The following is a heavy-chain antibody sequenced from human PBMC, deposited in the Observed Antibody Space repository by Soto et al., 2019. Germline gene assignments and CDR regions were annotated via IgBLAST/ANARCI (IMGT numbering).Heavy chain of an antibody. CDR2: ISYDGSNK. V-gene: IGHV3-30*18. CDR1: GFTFSSYG. CDR3: AKDGGLRGNNY. D-gene: IGHD5-12*01. J-gene: IGHJ4*02. Sequence: LRLSCAASGFTFSSYGMHWVRQAPGKGLEWVAVISYDGSNKYYADSVKGRFTISRDNSKNTLYLQMNSLRAEDTAVYYCAKDGGLRGNNYWGQGTLVTVSS.